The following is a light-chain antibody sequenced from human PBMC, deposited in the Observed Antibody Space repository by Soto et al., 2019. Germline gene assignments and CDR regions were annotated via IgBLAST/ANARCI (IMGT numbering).Light chain of an antibody. V-gene: IGKV3-15*01. CDR2: GAS. CDR3: QQYNNWPT. J-gene: IGKJ1*01. CDR1: QSGNSN. Sequence: EIVMTQSPATLSVSPGERATLSCRSSQSGNSNLAWYQQKPGQSPRLLIYGASTRATGVPARFSGSGSGTEVTLTVNSLQSEDFAVYLCQQYNNWPTFGQGTKMEIK.